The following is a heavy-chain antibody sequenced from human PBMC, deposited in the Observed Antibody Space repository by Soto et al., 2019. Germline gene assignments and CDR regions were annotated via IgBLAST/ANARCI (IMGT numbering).Heavy chain of an antibody. CDR2: IYYDGSNE. Sequence: QVQLVESGGGVVQPGRSLRLSCAASGISFRSYAMHWVRQAPGKGLEWVAVIYYDGSNEYYADSVKGRFTISRDNSKNTLYLEMNSLRGEDTAVYYFASRSYFDNWGQGTLVTVSS. CDR1: GISFRSYA. J-gene: IGHJ4*02. CDR3: ASRSYFDN. V-gene: IGHV3-30-3*01.